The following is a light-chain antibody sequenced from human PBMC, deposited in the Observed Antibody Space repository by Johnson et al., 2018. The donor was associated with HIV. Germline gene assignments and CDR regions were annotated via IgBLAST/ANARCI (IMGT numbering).Light chain of an antibody. Sequence: QSVLTQPPSVSAAPGQKVTISCSGSSSNIGNNYVSWYQQLPGTAPKLLIYKNNKRPSGIPDRFSGSKSGTSATLGITGLQTGDEAVYYCGTWDSSLTAYVFGTGTKVTVL. V-gene: IGLV1-51*02. CDR3: GTWDSSLTAYV. CDR1: SSNIGNNY. CDR2: KNN. J-gene: IGLJ1*01.